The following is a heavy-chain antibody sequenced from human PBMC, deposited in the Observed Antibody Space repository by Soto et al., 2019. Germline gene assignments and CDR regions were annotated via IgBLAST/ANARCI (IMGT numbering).Heavy chain of an antibody. V-gene: IGHV3-7*01. CDR2: IKRDGSEK. CDR3: ARHDDRDANY. CDR1: GFTFGKYW. J-gene: IGHJ4*02. Sequence: GGSLRLSCAASGFTFGKYWMAWVRQAPGKGLEWLANIKRDGSEKYYVDSVKGRFTISRDDAKNSLYLQMSSLRVEDTAVYYCARHDDRDANYWGQGTLVTVSS. D-gene: IGHD3-3*01.